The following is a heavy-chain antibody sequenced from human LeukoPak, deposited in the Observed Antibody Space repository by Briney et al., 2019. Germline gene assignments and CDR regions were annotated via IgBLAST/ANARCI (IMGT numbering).Heavy chain of an antibody. Sequence: ASVKVSCKASGYTFTSYYMHWVRQAPGQGLEWMGIINPSGGSTSYAQKFQGRVTMTRDTSTSTVYMELSSLRSEDTAVYYCARDMFDYYDSSGYYYGYWGQGTLVTVSS. CDR1: GYTFTSYY. V-gene: IGHV1-46*01. J-gene: IGHJ4*02. CDR2: INPSGGST. D-gene: IGHD3-22*01. CDR3: ARDMFDYYDSSGYYYGY.